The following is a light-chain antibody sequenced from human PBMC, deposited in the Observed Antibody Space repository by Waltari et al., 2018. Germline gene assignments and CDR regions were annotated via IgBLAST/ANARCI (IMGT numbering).Light chain of an antibody. V-gene: IGLV1-47*01. CDR2: RSV. Sequence: QSVLTQSPSTSGTPGQRVTISCSGSNSNIGSNHVYWYQQLPGTAPKLLIYRSVLRPSGFPCRFSGSRSGTSASLAISGLRSEDEAHYYCFVWDDSLSGLWVFGGGTKLTVL. CDR3: FVWDDSLSGLWV. J-gene: IGLJ3*02. CDR1: NSNIGSNH.